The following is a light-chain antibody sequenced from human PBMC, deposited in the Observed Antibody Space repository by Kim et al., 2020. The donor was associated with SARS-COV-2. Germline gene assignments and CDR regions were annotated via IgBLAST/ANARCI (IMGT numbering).Light chain of an antibody. J-gene: IGKJ4*01. Sequence: EIVLAQSPGTLSLSLGERVTLSCRASQSVSSNFFAWYQHKPGQAPRLLIYGASSRATGIPDRFSGSGSGTDFTLTISRLEPEDFSVYYCQQYGTSPLTFGGRTKVEI. CDR3: QQYGTSPLT. CDR2: GAS. V-gene: IGKV3-20*01. CDR1: QSVSSNF.